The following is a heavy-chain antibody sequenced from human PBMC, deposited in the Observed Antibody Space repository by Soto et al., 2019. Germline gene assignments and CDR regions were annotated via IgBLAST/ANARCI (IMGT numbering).Heavy chain of an antibody. CDR2: ISAYNGNT. V-gene: IGHV1-18*01. D-gene: IGHD6-13*01. J-gene: IGHJ4*02. Sequence: QVQLVQSGAEVKKPGASVKVSCKASGDTFTSYGISWVRQAPGQGLEWMGWISAYNGNTNYAQKLQGRVTMTTATSTSTAYMELRTVRSDDTAVYYCARVWGGVAAGEWGDYWGQGTLVTVSS. CDR1: GDTFTSYG. CDR3: ARVWGGVAAGEWGDY.